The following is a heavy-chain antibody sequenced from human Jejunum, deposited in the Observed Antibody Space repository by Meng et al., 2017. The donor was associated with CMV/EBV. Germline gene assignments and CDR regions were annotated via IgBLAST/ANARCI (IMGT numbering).Heavy chain of an antibody. CDR3: ARERGGYYTYEYYFQY. CDR1: GFPVSNNY. D-gene: IGHD3-3*01. V-gene: IGHV3-53*01. Sequence: VEVVESGGGLSQPGGYLRLSCAASGFPVSNNYMSWVRQAPGKGLEWVSVLYSDGTTVYADSVKGRFTISRDNSKNTLYLQMNSLRAEDTAVYYCARERGGYYTYEYYFQYWGQGTLVTVSS. CDR2: LYSDGTT. J-gene: IGHJ4*02.